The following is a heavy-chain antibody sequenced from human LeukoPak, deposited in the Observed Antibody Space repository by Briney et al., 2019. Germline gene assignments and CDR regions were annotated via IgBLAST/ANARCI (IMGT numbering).Heavy chain of an antibody. D-gene: IGHD3-10*01. J-gene: IGHJ4*02. Sequence: GGSLRLSCAASGFTFSNYWMNWVRQAPGKGLEWVSGISPSGDITYYADSVKGRFTISRDNSKNTVYLQVISLTAEDTAVYYCAKDDAWLRFGEWSQGTLVTVSS. V-gene: IGHV3-23*01. CDR2: ISPSGDIT. CDR3: AKDDAWLRFGE. CDR1: GFTFSNYW.